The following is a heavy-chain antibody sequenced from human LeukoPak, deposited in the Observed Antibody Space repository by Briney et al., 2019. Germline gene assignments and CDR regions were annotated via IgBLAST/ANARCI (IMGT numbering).Heavy chain of an antibody. D-gene: IGHD3-10*01. Sequence: ASVKVSCKAPGKTFTSNDINWVDKATGKGLEWMGGMNPNSGNTGYAQKFQGRVTMTRNTSISTAYMELSSLRSEDTAVYYCAREFGDSYYEGDWFDPWGQGTLVTVSS. CDR2: MNPNSGNT. CDR3: AREFGDSYYEGDWFDP. CDR1: GKTFTSND. V-gene: IGHV1-8*01. J-gene: IGHJ5*02.